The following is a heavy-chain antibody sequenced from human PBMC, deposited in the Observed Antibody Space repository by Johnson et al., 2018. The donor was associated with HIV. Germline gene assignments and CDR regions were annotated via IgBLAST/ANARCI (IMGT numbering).Heavy chain of an antibody. V-gene: IGHV3-48*04. CDR3: TRGRTYYTVPLAFDI. D-gene: IGHD3-22*01. CDR1: GFTFSSYA. CDR2: ISSSDNTI. J-gene: IGHJ3*02. Sequence: VQLVESGGGLVQPGGSLRLSCAASGFTFSSYAMHWVRQAPGKGLEWVSYISSSDNTIYYADSVKGRFTISRDNAKNSLYLQMNSLRAEETAVYYCTRGRTYYTVPLAFDIWGQGTMVTVSS.